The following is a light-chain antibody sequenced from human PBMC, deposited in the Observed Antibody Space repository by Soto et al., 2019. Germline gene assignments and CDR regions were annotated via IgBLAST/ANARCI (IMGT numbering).Light chain of an antibody. CDR2: AAS. J-gene: IGKJ1*01. CDR1: QGINSH. CDR3: QQSYSNPRT. Sequence: DIQLTQSPSFLSASVGYRFTITCRASQGINSHLAWYQQGPGKAPKLLIYAASSLQSGVPSRFRGSGSGTDFTLTIRSLQPEDFETYYCQQSYSNPRTFGQGTKVDIK. V-gene: IGKV1-39*01.